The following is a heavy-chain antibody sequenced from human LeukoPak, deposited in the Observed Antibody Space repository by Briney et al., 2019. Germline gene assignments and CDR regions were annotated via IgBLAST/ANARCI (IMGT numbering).Heavy chain of an antibody. J-gene: IGHJ4*02. CDR2: INHSGST. CDR1: GGSFSGYY. V-gene: IGHV4-34*01. CDR3: ARGSLAGEDY. D-gene: IGHD2-21*01. Sequence: SETLSLTCAVYGGSFSGYYWSWIRQPPGKGLEWIGEINHSGSTNYNPSLKSRVTISVDTSKNQFSLKLSSVTAADTAVYYCARGSLAGEDYWGQGTLVTVSS.